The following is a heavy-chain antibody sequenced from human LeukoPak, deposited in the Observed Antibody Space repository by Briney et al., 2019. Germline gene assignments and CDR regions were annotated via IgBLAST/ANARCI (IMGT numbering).Heavy chain of an antibody. CDR2: IYYSGST. J-gene: IGHJ3*02. V-gene: IGHV4-59*08. D-gene: IGHD6-19*01. CDR1: GGSISGYY. Sequence: SETLSLTCTVSGGSISGYYWTWIRQPPGKGLEWIGYIYYSGSTNYNPSLKSRVTISVDTSKKQFSLKLSSVTAADTAVYFCARQDSSDSYDAFDIWGQGTMVTVSS. CDR3: ARQDSSDSYDAFDI.